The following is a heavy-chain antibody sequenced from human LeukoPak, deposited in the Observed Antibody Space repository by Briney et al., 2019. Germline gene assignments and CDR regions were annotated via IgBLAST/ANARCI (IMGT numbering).Heavy chain of an antibody. CDR3: VRSRSTWFGEVLAAFDI. Sequence: SGGSLRLSCAASKFTFSSYWLSWVRQAPGKRLEWVSSISSSSSYIFYADSVKGRFTISRDNAKNSLYLQMNSLRAEDTAVYYCVRSRSTWFGEVLAAFDIWGQGTMVTVSS. CDR2: ISSSSSYI. D-gene: IGHD3-10*01. J-gene: IGHJ3*02. CDR1: KFTFSSYW. V-gene: IGHV3-21*01.